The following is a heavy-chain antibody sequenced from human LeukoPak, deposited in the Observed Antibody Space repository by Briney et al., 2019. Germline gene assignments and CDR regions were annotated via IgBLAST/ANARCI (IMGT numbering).Heavy chain of an antibody. Sequence: GESLKVSCKGSGYSFTSYWIGWVRQMPGKGLEWMGIIYPGDSDTRYSPSFQGQVTISADKSISTAYLQWSSLKASDTAMYYCARYIAVAGKNWFDPRGQGTLVTVSS. CDR3: ARYIAVAGKNWFDP. CDR2: IYPGDSDT. V-gene: IGHV5-51*01. D-gene: IGHD6-19*01. J-gene: IGHJ5*02. CDR1: GYSFTSYW.